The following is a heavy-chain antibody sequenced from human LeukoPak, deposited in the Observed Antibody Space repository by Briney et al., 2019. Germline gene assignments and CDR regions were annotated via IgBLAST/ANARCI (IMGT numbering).Heavy chain of an antibody. CDR3: AKLGLVARYYFDY. CDR2: ISGSGGGT. J-gene: IGHJ4*02. V-gene: IGHV3-23*01. D-gene: IGHD5-12*01. Sequence: GGSLRLSCAASGFTFSSYAMSWVRQAPGKGLEWVSAISGSGGGTYYADSVKGRFTISRDNSKNTLYLQMNSLRAEDTAVYYCAKLGLVARYYFDYWGQGTLVTVSS. CDR1: GFTFSSYA.